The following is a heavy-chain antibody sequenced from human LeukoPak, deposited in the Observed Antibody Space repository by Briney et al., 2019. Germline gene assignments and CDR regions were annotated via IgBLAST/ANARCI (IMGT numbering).Heavy chain of an antibody. CDR2: IRQEGSEK. J-gene: IGHJ3*02. Sequence: GGSLRLSCAASGFTFSSYWMSWVRQAPGKGLEWVANIRQEGSEKYYVDSVKGRFTISRDNAKNSLYLQMNSLRADDTAVYYCGRTGGGDFFDIWAQGKMVTVSS. CDR1: GFTFSSYW. D-gene: IGHD3-16*01. V-gene: IGHV3-7*01. CDR3: GRTGGGDFFDI.